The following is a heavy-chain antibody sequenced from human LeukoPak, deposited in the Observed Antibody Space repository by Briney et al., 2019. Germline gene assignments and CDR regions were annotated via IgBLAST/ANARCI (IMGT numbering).Heavy chain of an antibody. CDR1: GFTFSSYA. Sequence: PGGSLRLSCAASGFTFSSYAMSWVRQAPGKGLEWVANIKQDGSDKYYVDSVKGRFSISRDNAKNSLYLQMYSLRVEDTAVYYCARGSWYGFYWGQGALVTVSS. D-gene: IGHD6-13*01. J-gene: IGHJ4*02. CDR2: IKQDGSDK. CDR3: ARGSWYGFY. V-gene: IGHV3-7*01.